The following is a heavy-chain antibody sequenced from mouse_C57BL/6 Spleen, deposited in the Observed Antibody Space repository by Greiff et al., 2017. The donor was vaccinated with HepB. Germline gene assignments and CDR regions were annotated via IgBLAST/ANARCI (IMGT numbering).Heavy chain of an antibody. J-gene: IGHJ3*01. Sequence: QVQLKQPGAELVKPGASVKMSCKASGYTFTSYWITWVKQRPGQGLEWIGDIYPGSGSTNYNEKFKSKATLTVDTSSSTAYMQHSSLTSEDSAVYYSARERGDDPGCFAYWGQGTLVTVSA. CDR2: IYPGSGST. CDR1: GYTFTSYW. V-gene: IGHV1-55*01. D-gene: IGHD2-3*01. CDR3: ARERGDDPGCFAY.